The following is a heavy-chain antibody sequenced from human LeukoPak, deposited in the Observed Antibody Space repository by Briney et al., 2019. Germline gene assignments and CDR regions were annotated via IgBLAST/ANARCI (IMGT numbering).Heavy chain of an antibody. Sequence: GGSLRLSCAASGFTFSSYSMNWVRQAPGKGLEWVSSISSSSSYIYYADSVKGRFTISRDNAKNSLYLQMNSLRAEDTAVYYCASWAGNAQSDSWTGPFDYWGQGTLVTVSS. CDR1: GFTFSSYS. D-gene: IGHD3/OR15-3a*01. CDR3: ASWAGNAQSDSWTGPFDY. CDR2: ISSSSSYI. J-gene: IGHJ4*02. V-gene: IGHV3-21*01.